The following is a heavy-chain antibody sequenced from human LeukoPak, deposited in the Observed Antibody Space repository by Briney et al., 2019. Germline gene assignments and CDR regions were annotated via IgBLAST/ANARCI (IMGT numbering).Heavy chain of an antibody. CDR3: ARAGYSYGTGYYFDY. V-gene: IGHV4-59*01. J-gene: IGHJ4*02. Sequence: SETLSLTCTVSGGSISSYYWSWIRLPPGKGLEWIGYIYHTGATYYNPSLKSRVTISLDTSKNQFSLKLSSVTAADAAVYYCARAGYSYGTGYYFDYRGQGALVTVSS. CDR1: GGSISSYY. CDR2: IYHTGAT. D-gene: IGHD5-18*01.